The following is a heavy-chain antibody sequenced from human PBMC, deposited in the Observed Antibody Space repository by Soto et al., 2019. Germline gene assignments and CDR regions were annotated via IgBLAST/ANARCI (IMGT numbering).Heavy chain of an antibody. Sequence: PVKVSCKASGYNLSDYYIHWVRQAPGQGLEWLGWVSPKSGGTNYAQKFKGRVTMTRDTSSNTVYMDLSGLKSDDTAVFYCAREISGGGTLNWFDPWGQGTLVTVSS. D-gene: IGHD2-8*02. CDR3: AREISGGGTLNWFDP. CDR1: GYNLSDYY. J-gene: IGHJ5*02. CDR2: VSPKSGGT. V-gene: IGHV1-2*02.